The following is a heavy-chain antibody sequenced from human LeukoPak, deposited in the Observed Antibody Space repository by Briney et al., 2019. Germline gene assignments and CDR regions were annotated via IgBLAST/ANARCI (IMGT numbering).Heavy chain of an antibody. D-gene: IGHD6-6*01. V-gene: IGHV3-48*03. CDR1: GFTFSNSE. J-gene: IGHJ4*02. Sequence: PGGSLRLSCVASGFTFSNSEMNWVRQAPGKGLEWVSYITTGGGTTYYADSVKGRFTISRDNAKNSLYLQMSSLRDEDTATYYCATVGRSSRPGYWGQGALVTVPS. CDR2: ITTGGGTT. CDR3: ATVGRSSRPGY.